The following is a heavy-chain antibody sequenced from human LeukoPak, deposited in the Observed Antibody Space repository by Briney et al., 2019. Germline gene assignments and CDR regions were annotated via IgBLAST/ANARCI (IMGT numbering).Heavy chain of an antibody. Sequence: ASVKVSCKASGYTFTSYYMHWVRQAPGQGLEWMGIINPSGGSTSYAQKFQSRVTMTRDTSTSTVYMELSSLRSEDTAVYYCARAVGRNWFDPWGQGTLVTVSS. CDR3: ARAVGRNWFDP. V-gene: IGHV1-46*01. D-gene: IGHD6-19*01. J-gene: IGHJ5*02. CDR2: INPSGGST. CDR1: GYTFTSYY.